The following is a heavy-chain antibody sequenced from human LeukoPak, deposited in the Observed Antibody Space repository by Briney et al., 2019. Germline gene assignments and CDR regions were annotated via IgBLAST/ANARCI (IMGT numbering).Heavy chain of an antibody. J-gene: IGHJ3*02. Sequence: ALVKVSCKASGYTFTGYYMHWVRQAPGQGLEWMGWINPNSGGTNYAQKFQGWVTMTRDTSISTAYMELSRLRSDDTAVYYCAIFSGYCSGGSCYPNAFDIWGQGTMVTVSS. CDR2: INPNSGGT. CDR1: GYTFTGYY. V-gene: IGHV1-2*04. D-gene: IGHD2-15*01. CDR3: AIFSGYCSGGSCYPNAFDI.